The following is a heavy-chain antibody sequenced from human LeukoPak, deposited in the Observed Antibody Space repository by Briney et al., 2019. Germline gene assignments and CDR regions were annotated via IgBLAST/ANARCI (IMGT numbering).Heavy chain of an antibody. CDR1: GFTFSSYW. V-gene: IGHV3-7*01. CDR2: IKQDGSEK. D-gene: IGHD6-19*01. CDR3: AREFPFSSGIGAFDY. J-gene: IGHJ4*02. Sequence: GGSLRLSCAASGFTFSSYWMSWVRQAPGKGLEWVANIKQDGSEKYYVDSVKGRFTISRDNAKNSLYLQMNSLRAEDTAVYYCAREFPFSSGIGAFDYWGQGTLVTVSS.